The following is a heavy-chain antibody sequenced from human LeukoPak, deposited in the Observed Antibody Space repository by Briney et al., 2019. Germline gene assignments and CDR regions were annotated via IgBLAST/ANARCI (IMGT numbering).Heavy chain of an antibody. J-gene: IGHJ4*02. CDR1: GGSISSYY. CDR3: ARDLVGRDGYNYCFDY. V-gene: IGHV4-59*01. Sequence: PSETLSLTCTVSGGSISSYYWSWIRQPPGKGLEWIGYIYYSGSTNYNPSLKSRVTISVDTSKNQFSLKLSSVTAADTAVYYCARDLVGRDGYNYCFDYWGQGTLVTVSS. D-gene: IGHD5-24*01. CDR2: IYYSGST.